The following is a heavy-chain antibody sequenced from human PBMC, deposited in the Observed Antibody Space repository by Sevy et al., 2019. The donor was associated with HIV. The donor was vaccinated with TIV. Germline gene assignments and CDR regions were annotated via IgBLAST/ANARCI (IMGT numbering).Heavy chain of an antibody. D-gene: IGHD1-26*01. CDR2: ISYDGSNK. CDR3: AKDKLEEWELLSYFDY. J-gene: IGHJ4*02. V-gene: IGHV3-30*18. Sequence: GGYLRLSCAASGFTFSSYGMHWVRQAPGKGLEWVAVISYDGSNKYYADSVKGRFTISRDNSKNTLYLQMNSLRAEDTAVYYCAKDKLEEWELLSYFDYWGQGTLVTVSS. CDR1: GFTFSSYG.